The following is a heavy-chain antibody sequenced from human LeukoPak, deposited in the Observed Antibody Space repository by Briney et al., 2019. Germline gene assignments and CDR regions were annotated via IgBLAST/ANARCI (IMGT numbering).Heavy chain of an antibody. CDR2: IYYSGST. D-gene: IGHD6-13*01. V-gene: IGHV4-39*07. CDR1: GGSISSSSYY. Sequence: PSETLSLTCTVSGGSISSSSYYWGWIRQPPGKGLEWIGSIYYSGSTYFNPSLKSRVTISVDTSKNQFSLKLSSVTAADTAVYYCARSSYSSTWYDYWGQGTLVTVFS. CDR3: ARSSYSSTWYDY. J-gene: IGHJ4*02.